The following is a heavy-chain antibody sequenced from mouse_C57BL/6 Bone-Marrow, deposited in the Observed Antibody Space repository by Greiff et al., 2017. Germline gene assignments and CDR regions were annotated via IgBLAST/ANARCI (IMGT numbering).Heavy chain of an antibody. J-gene: IGHJ1*03. Sequence: EVMLVESGEGLVKPGGSLKLSCAASGFTFSSYAMSWVRQTPEKRLEWVAYISSGGDYSYYADTVKGRFTISRDNARNTLYLQMSSLKSEDTAMYYCTRDEDYYGSSYYWYFDVWGTGTTVTVSS. CDR3: TRDEDYYGSSYYWYFDV. CDR2: ISSGGDYS. CDR1: GFTFSSYA. D-gene: IGHD1-1*01. V-gene: IGHV5-9-1*02.